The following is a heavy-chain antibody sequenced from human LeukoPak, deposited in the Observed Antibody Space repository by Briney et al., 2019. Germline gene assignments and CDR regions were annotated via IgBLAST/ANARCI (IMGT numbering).Heavy chain of an antibody. CDR1: GGSISSGGYF. CDR3: AWEFGDYGGNSGGFDY. D-gene: IGHD4-23*01. J-gene: IGHJ4*02. V-gene: IGHV4-61*08. Sequence: SQTLSLTCTVSGGSISSGGYFWSWIRQPPGKGLEWIGYIYYSGSTNYNPSLKSRVTISVDTSKNQFSLKLSSVTAADTAVYYCAWEFGDYGGNSGGFDYWGQGTLVTVSS. CDR2: IYYSGST.